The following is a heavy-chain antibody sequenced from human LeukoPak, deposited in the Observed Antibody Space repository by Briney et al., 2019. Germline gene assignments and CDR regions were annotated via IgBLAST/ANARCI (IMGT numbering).Heavy chain of an antibody. J-gene: IGHJ4*02. CDR2: INSDGSTT. CDR3: ARRSSGSPPFYFDY. V-gene: IGHV3-74*01. CDR1: GFTFSSYW. Sequence: HSGGSLRLSCAASGFTFSSYWMHWVRQAPGKGLVWVSRINSDGSTTNYADSVKGRFTISRDNAKNTLYLQMNSLRAEDTAMYYCARRSSGSPPFYFDYWGQGTLVTVSS. D-gene: IGHD1-26*01.